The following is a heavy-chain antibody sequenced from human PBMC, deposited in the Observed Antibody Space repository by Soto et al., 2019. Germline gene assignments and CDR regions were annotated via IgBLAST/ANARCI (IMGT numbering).Heavy chain of an antibody. D-gene: IGHD6-13*01. CDR2: FNPANGRT. Sequence: AAVKVSCKASGYRFRSHYVHWVRQAPGQGREWIAVFNPANGRTTYAATFHGRITITTDPSTSIVFMELSSRRPEDTAVYFCGGNAARQQMCPGMEVWGQEFTVP. J-gene: IGHJ6*02. CDR1: GYRFRSHY. V-gene: IGHV1-46*01. CDR3: GGNAARQQMCPGMEV.